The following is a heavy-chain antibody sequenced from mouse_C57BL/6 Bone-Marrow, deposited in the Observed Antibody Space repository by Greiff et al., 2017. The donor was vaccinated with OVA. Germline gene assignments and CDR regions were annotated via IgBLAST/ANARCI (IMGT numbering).Heavy chain of an antibody. CDR1: GFTFTDYY. D-gene: IGHD1-1*01. V-gene: IGHV7-3*01. CDR2: IRNKANGYTT. Sequence: EVKLVESGGGLVQPGGSLSLSCAASGFTFTDYYMSWVRQPPGKALEWLGFIRNKANGYTTEYSASVKGRFTISRDNSQSILYLQMNALRAEDSATYYCARVTTVYAMDYWGQGTSVTVSS. J-gene: IGHJ4*01. CDR3: ARVTTVYAMDY.